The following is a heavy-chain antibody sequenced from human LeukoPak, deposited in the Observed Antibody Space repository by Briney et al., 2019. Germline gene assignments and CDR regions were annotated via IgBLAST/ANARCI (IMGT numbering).Heavy chain of an antibody. J-gene: IGHJ5*02. CDR1: GYTFTSYG. Sequence: ASVKVSCKASGYTFTSYGISWVRQAPGQGLAWMGWISAYNGNTNYAQKLQGRVTMTTDTSTSTAYMELRSLRSEDTAVYYCASRFYYGSGSYWSWFDPWGQGTLVTVSS. D-gene: IGHD3-10*01. CDR3: ASRFYYGSGSYWSWFDP. V-gene: IGHV1-18*01. CDR2: ISAYNGNT.